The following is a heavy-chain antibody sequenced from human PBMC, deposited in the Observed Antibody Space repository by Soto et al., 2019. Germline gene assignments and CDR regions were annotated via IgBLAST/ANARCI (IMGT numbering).Heavy chain of an antibody. Sequence: GGSLRLSCAASGFTFSSYAMSWVRQAPGKGLEWVSAISGSGGSTYYADSVKGRFTISRDNSKNTLYLQMNSLRAEDTAVYYCAKNLNYDILTGHPQIYYYGMDVWGQGTTVTVSS. CDR3: AKNLNYDILTGHPQIYYYGMDV. J-gene: IGHJ6*02. CDR2: ISGSGGST. CDR1: GFTFSSYA. D-gene: IGHD3-9*01. V-gene: IGHV3-23*01.